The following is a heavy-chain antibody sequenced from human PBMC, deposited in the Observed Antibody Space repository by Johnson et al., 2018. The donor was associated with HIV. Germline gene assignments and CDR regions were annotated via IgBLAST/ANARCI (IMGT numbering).Heavy chain of an antibody. J-gene: IGHJ3*02. Sequence: VQLVESGGGLVQPGGSLRLSCAASGFTFSSYAMSWVRQAPGKGLEWVSAISGSGGSTYYADSVKGRFTISRDNSKNTLYLQMNSLRAGDTAVYYCARRGRNYVGALDIWGQGTMVTVSP. CDR1: GFTFSSYA. CDR2: ISGSGGST. D-gene: IGHD1-7*01. V-gene: IGHV3-23*04. CDR3: ARRGRNYVGALDI.